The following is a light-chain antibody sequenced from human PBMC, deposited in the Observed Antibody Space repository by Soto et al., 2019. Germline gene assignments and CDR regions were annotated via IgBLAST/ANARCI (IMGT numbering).Light chain of an antibody. CDR3: LQYSSSLRYT. Sequence: EIVLTQSPDTLSLSPGERATRSCRASQSVSGKYLAWYQQKPGQAPRLLIYGASSRATGIPDRFSDSGSGTDFILTISRLEPDDSAVYFCLQYSSSLRYTFGQGTQLEIK. CDR2: GAS. V-gene: IGKV3-20*01. CDR1: QSVSGKY. J-gene: IGKJ2*01.